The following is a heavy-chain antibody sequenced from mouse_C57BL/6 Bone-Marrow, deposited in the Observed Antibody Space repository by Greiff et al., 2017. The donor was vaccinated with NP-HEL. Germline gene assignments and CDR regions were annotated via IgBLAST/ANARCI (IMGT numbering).Heavy chain of an antibody. CDR1: GYAFTNYL. CDR2: INPGSGGT. CDR3: ERLPHWYFDG. V-gene: IGHV1-54*01. D-gene: IGHD5-5*01. J-gene: IGHJ1*03. Sequence: VQLQQSGAELVRPGTSVKVSCKASGYAFTNYLIEWVKQRPGQGLEWIGVINPGSGGTNYNEKFKGKATLTADKSSSTAYMQLSSLTSEDSAVYFCERLPHWYFDGWGTGTTVTVAS.